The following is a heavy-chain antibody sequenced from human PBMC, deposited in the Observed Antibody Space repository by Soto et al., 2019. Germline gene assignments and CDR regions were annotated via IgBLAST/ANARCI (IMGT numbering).Heavy chain of an antibody. CDR3: ARSLATPATHIDY. V-gene: IGHV4-59*01. Sequence: SETLSLTCTVSGDSINGYYWSWIRQPPGKGLEWLGYVYFTGSTNYNPSLKSRVTISVSTSKKQFSLRLTSVTAADTAVYYCARSLATPATHIDYWGQGTLVTVSS. J-gene: IGHJ4*02. CDR2: VYFTGST. CDR1: GDSINGYY.